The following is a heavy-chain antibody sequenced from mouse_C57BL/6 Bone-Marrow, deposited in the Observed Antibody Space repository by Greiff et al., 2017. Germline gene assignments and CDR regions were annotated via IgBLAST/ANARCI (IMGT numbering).Heavy chain of an antibody. CDR2: IDPETGGT. CDR1: GYTFTDYE. CDR3: TPGTWSWLAY. V-gene: IGHV1-15*01. D-gene: IGHD4-1*01. J-gene: IGHJ3*01. Sequence: QVQLQQSGAELVRPGASVTLSCKASGYTFTDYEMHWVKQTPVHGLEWIGAIDPETGGTAYNQKFKGKAILTADKSSSTAYMELRSLTSEDAAVYYCTPGTWSWLAYWGQGTLVTVSA.